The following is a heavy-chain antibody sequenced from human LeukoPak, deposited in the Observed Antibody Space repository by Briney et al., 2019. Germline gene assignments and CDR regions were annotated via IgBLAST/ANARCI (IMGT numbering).Heavy chain of an antibody. CDR1: GFTFSSYG. J-gene: IGHJ4*02. Sequence: QTGGSLRLSCAASGFTFSSYGMHWVRQAPGKGLEWVAFIRYDGSNKYYADSVKGRFTISRDNSKNTLHLQMNSLRAEDTAVYYCAFESMTTVTFDYWGQGTLVTVSS. CDR2: IRYDGSNK. V-gene: IGHV3-30*02. D-gene: IGHD4-11*01. CDR3: AFESMTTVTFDY.